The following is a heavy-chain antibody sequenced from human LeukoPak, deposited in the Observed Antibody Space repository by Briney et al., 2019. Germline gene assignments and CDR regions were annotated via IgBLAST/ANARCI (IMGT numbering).Heavy chain of an antibody. CDR3: ARRVGATGY. V-gene: IGHV3-23*01. CDR2: ISGSGGST. Sequence: QSGGSLRLSCAASGFTFSSYAMSWVRQAPGKGLEWVSAISGSGGSTYYADSVKGRFTISRDNSKNTLYLQMNSLRAEDTALYYCARRVGATGYWGQGTLVTVSS. J-gene: IGHJ4*02. D-gene: IGHD1-26*01. CDR1: GFTFSSYA.